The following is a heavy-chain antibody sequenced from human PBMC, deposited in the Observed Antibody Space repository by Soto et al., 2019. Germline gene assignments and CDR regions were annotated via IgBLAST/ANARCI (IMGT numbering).Heavy chain of an antibody. CDR2: ISGSGGST. CDR1: GFNFSSYA. Sequence: GGSLRLSCAASGFNFSSYAMSWVRQAPGKGLEWVSAISGSGGSTFYAHSVKGRFTISRDNSKNTLHLQMNSLRVQDTAVYYCAKEVDLPAKINWFDPWGQGTLVTVSS. V-gene: IGHV3-23*01. D-gene: IGHD2-2*01. J-gene: IGHJ5*02. CDR3: AKEVDLPAKINWFDP.